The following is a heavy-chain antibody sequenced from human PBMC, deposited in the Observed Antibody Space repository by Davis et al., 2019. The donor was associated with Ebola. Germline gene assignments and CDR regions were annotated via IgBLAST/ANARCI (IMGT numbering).Heavy chain of an antibody. Sequence: ASVKVSCKASGYTFTSYYMHWVRQAPGQGLEWMGGIIPIFGTANYAQKFQGRVTMTTDTSTSTAYMELRSLRSDDTAVYYCARDRRWLQSRAARTDYWGQGTLVTVSS. CDR2: IIPIFGTA. CDR3: ARDRRWLQSRAARTDY. D-gene: IGHD5-24*01. CDR1: GYTFTSYY. J-gene: IGHJ4*02. V-gene: IGHV1-46*01.